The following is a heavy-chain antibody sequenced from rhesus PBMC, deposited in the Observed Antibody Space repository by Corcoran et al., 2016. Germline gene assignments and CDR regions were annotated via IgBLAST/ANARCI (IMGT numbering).Heavy chain of an antibody. J-gene: IGHJ6*01. CDR1: GGSLRSGYG. D-gene: IGHD5-42*01. Sequence: QLQLQESGPGLVKPSETLSLTCAVSGGSLRSGYGWSWLRPPPGKGLEWIGNILGSIGSTYYNPSLKSRVTISTDTSKNQFSLKLSSVTAADTAVYYCARVGVLGIGGLDSWGQGVVVTVSS. CDR3: ARVGVLGIGGLDS. V-gene: IGHV4S7*01. CDR2: ILGSIGST.